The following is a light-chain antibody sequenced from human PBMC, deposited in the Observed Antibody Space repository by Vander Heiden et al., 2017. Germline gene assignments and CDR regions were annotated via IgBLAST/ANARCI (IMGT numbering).Light chain of an antibody. CDR1: QGISNY. Sequence: DIQMTQSPSSLSASVGDRVTITCRASQGISNYLHWYPQTPGKAPKLLIYGATTLQTGVPSTFSGGGSGTDFTLTISSLQPEDFAAYYCQQSYTSPYTFGQGTKLAIK. J-gene: IGKJ2*01. CDR2: GAT. V-gene: IGKV1-39*01. CDR3: QQSYTSPYT.